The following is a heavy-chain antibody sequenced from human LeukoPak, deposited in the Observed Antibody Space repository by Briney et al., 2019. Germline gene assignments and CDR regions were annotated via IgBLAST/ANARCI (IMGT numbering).Heavy chain of an antibody. J-gene: IGHJ3*02. D-gene: IGHD4-17*01. CDR3: ARDLVTVTKGFDI. V-gene: IGHV4-59*11. CDR2: ISYIGST. CDR1: DDSFSSHY. Sequence: SETLSLTCAVSDDSFSSHYWTWIRQPPGKGLEWIGDISYIGSTNYNPSLKSRVTISIDTSRNQFSLRLSSVTAADTAVYYCARDLVTVTKGFDIWGQGTMVSVSS.